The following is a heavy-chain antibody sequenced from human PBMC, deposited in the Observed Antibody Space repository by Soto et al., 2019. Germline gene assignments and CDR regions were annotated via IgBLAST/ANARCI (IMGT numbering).Heavy chain of an antibody. CDR3: ARRAASGRHFDH. CDR1: GFTFSDHY. J-gene: IGHJ4*02. D-gene: IGHD6-13*01. CDR2: ISSSGNSI. Sequence: QVQLVESGGGLVMPGESLKLSCAASGFTFSDHYMSWIRQAPGKGLEWVSYISSSGNSIYYADSVKGRFTVSRDNAENSPYLQMNSLRAEDTAVYYCARRAASGRHFDHWGQGTLVSVSS. V-gene: IGHV3-11*01.